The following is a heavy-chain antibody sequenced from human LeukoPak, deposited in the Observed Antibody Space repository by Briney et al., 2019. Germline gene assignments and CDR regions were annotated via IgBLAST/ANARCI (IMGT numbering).Heavy chain of an antibody. V-gene: IGHV3-53*01. Sequence: GGSLRLSCAASGFTVSSSYMYWVRQAPGKGLEWVSFFYRGNSTYYAESVRGRFTISRDNSKNTLYLLMNSLIPEDTAVYYCAREVVSTPSYFDSWGQGTLVTVSS. CDR2: FYRGNST. J-gene: IGHJ4*02. CDR3: AREVVSTPSYFDS. D-gene: IGHD2-15*01. CDR1: GFTVSSSY.